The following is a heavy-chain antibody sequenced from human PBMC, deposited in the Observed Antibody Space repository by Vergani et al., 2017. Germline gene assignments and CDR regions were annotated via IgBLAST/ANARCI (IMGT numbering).Heavy chain of an antibody. CDR3: AKAPGVYYDYVWGSYRPGYFDY. J-gene: IGHJ4*02. CDR2: ISGSGGST. D-gene: IGHD3-16*02. Sequence: EVQLLESGGGLVQPGGSLILSCAASGFTFSSYAMSWVRQAPGKGLEWVSAISGSGGSTYYADSVKGRFTISRDNSKNTLYLQMNSLRAEDTAVYYCAKAPGVYYDYVWGSYRPGYFDYWGQGTLVTVSS. CDR1: GFTFSSYA. V-gene: IGHV3-23*01.